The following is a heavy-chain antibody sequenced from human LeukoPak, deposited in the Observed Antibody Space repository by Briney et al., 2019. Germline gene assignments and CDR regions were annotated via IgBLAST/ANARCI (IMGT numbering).Heavy chain of an antibody. CDR1: GYTFTSYG. V-gene: IGHV1-69*05. CDR2: IIPIFGTA. Sequence: ASVKVSCKASGYTFTSYGISWVRQAPEQGLEWMGGIIPIFGTANYAQKFQGRVTITTDESTSTAYMELSSLRSEDTAVYYCARGLRATVTDYFDYWGQGTLVTVSS. J-gene: IGHJ4*02. CDR3: ARGLRATVTDYFDY. D-gene: IGHD4-11*01.